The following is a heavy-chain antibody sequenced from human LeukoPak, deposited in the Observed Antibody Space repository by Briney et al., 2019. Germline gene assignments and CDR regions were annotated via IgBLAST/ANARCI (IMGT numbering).Heavy chain of an antibody. CDR3: VREEDGDYVGAFDV. CDR2: INHDGDST. Sequence: PGGSLRLSCAASGFIFSRHWMHWVRQAPGKGLVWVSRINHDGDSTNYADSVTGRFTISRDNAKNTLYLEMNSLTGEDTAVYYCVREEDGDYVGAFDVWGQGTMVTVSS. V-gene: IGHV3-74*01. J-gene: IGHJ3*01. D-gene: IGHD3-16*01. CDR1: GFIFSRHW.